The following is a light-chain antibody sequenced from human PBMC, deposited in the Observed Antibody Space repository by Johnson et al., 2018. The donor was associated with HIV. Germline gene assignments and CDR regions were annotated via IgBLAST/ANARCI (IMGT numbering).Light chain of an antibody. J-gene: IGLJ1*01. CDR1: SSNIGNNF. CDR3: GTWDPSLSAGEV. Sequence: QSVLTQPPSVSAAPGQKVTISCSGSSSNIGNNFVSWFRQLPLRAPKVLIYDDNKRPSGIPDRFSGSKSGTSATLGITGLQTGDEADYYCGTWDPSLSAGEVFGTGTKVTVL. V-gene: IGLV1-51*01. CDR2: DDN.